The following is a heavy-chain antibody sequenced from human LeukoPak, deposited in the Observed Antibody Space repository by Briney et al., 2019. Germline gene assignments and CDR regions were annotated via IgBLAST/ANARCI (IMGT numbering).Heavy chain of an antibody. J-gene: IGHJ4*02. Sequence: SETLSLTCTVSGGSISSYYWSWIRQPPGKGLEWIGYIYYSGSTNYNPSLKSRVTISVDTSKNQFSLKLSSVAAADTAVYYCARYPQNYCSGGSCYSVFDYWGQGTLVTVSS. CDR3: ARYPQNYCSGGSCYSVFDY. CDR1: GGSISSYY. CDR2: IYYSGST. D-gene: IGHD2-15*01. V-gene: IGHV4-59*01.